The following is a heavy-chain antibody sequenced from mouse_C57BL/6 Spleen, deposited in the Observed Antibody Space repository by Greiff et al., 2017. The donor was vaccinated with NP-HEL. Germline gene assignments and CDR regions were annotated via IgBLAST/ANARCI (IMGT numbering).Heavy chain of an antibody. D-gene: IGHD2-1*01. V-gene: IGHV5-9-1*02. CDR1: GFTFSSYA. J-gene: IGHJ2*01. CDR3: TREVYFGSFDY. Sequence: EVKVVESGEGLVKPGGSLKLSCAASGFTFSSYAMSWVRQTPEKRLEWVAYISSGGDYIYYADTVKGRFTISRDNARNTLYLQMSSLKSEDTAMYYCTREVYFGSFDYWGQGTTLTVSS. CDR2: ISSGGDYI.